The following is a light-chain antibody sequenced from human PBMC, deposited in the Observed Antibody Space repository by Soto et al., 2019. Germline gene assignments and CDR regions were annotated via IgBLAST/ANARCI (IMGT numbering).Light chain of an antibody. J-gene: IGKJ1*01. Sequence: DIVLAGSPCCLSLSPGERPALSWRGNQNVNSNHIAWYQQKPGQAPRLLIYGPSSRATGIPERFSGSGSATDFTLTISRLEHEDFAVYFCHQFGSGPQTLGHGTKV. CDR2: GPS. CDR1: QNVNSNH. CDR3: HQFGSGPQT. V-gene: IGKV3-20*01.